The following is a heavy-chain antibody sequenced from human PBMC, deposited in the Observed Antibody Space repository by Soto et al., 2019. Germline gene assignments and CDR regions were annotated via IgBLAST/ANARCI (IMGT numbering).Heavy chain of an antibody. J-gene: IGHJ5*02. V-gene: IGHV2-26*01. CDR1: GFSLSNARMG. CDR3: ARIPGRTTGNWFDP. Sequence: VSGPTLVNPTETLTLTCTVSGFSLSNARMGVSWIRQPPGKALEWLAHIFSNDEKSYSTSLKSRLTISKDTSKSQVVLTMTNMDPVDTATYYCARIPGRTTGNWFDPWGQGTLVTVSS. CDR2: IFSNDEK. D-gene: IGHD1-7*01.